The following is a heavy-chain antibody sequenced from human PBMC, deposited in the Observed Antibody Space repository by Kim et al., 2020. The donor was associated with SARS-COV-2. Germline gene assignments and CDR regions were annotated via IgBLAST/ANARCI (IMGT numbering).Heavy chain of an antibody. D-gene: IGHD6-19*01. Sequence: DSVEGPFTISRDNSKNTLYLQRNSLGAEDTAVYYCAKAPPGSGWYGGFDYWGQGTLVTVSS. V-gene: IGHV3-23*01. J-gene: IGHJ4*02. CDR3: AKAPPGSGWYGGFDY.